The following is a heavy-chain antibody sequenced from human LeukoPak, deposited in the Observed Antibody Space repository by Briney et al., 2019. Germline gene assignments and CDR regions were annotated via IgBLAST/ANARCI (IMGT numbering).Heavy chain of an antibody. J-gene: IGHJ4*02. Sequence: GGSLRLSCTASGFTVSSNYMSWVRQAPGKGLEWVSVIYSGGSTYYGDSVKGRFTISRDNSKNTLYLQMNSLRAEDTAVYYCARATVGYSYVIDYWGQGTLVTVSS. CDR1: GFTVSSNY. CDR2: IYSGGST. CDR3: ARATVGYSYVIDY. V-gene: IGHV3-53*01. D-gene: IGHD5-18*01.